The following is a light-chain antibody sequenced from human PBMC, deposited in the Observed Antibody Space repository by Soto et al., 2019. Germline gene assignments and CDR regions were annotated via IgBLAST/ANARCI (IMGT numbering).Light chain of an antibody. V-gene: IGKV3-11*01. CDR3: QQRSNWFMYT. J-gene: IGKJ2*01. CDR1: QSVSSY. CDR2: DAS. Sequence: EIVLTQSPATLSLSPGERATLSCRASQSVSSYLAWYQQKPGQAPRLLIYDASNRATGIPARFSGSGSGTDFTLTISSLEPEDFAVYYCQQRSNWFMYTFGLGTKLEIK.